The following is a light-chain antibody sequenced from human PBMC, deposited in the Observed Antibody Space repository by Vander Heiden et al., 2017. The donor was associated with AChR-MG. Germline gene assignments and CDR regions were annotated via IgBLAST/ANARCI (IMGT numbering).Light chain of an antibody. CDR2: DAS. Sequence: DIQMTQSPSSLSASVGDRVTITCQASQDISNYLNWYQQKPGKAPKLLIYDASNLETGVPSRFSGSGSGTDFTFTISSLQPEDIATYYCQQYDNLPYTFGQRTKLDIK. J-gene: IGKJ2*01. CDR3: QQYDNLPYT. V-gene: IGKV1-33*01. CDR1: QDISNY.